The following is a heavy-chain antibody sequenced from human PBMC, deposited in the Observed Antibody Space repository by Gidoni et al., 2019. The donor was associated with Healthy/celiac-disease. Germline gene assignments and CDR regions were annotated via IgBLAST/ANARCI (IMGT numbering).Heavy chain of an antibody. J-gene: IGHJ4*02. CDR3: ATNRGLDY. V-gene: IGHV4-34*01. Sequence: QVQLQQWGAGLLKPSETLSLTCAVYGGSFSGYYWSWIRQPPGKGLEWIGEINHSGSTNYNPSLKSRVTISVDTSKNQFSLKLSSVTAADTAVYYCATNRGLDYWGQGTLVTVSS. D-gene: IGHD1-1*01. CDR1: GGSFSGYY. CDR2: INHSGST.